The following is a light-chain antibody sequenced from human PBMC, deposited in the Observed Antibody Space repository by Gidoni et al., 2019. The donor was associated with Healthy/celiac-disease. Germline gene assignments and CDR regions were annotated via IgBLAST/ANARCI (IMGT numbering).Light chain of an antibody. CDR1: QSIRSY. Sequence: DIQMTHTPSTLSAYVGDRVTITCRASQSIRSYFDWYQQKPGKAPKLLIYKASSLESGVPSRFSGSGSGTEFTLTISSLQPDDFATYYCQQYNSYSGTFGQGTKVEIK. V-gene: IGKV1-5*03. CDR3: QQYNSYSGT. CDR2: KAS. J-gene: IGKJ1*01.